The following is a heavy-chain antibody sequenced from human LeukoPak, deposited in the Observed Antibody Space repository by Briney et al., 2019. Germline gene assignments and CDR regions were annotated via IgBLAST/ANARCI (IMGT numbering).Heavy chain of an antibody. CDR2: INHNKTT. CDR3: AHSSSSLPTDS. V-gene: IGHV4-34*01. CDR1: GGSISSYY. J-gene: IGHJ4*02. D-gene: IGHD6-6*01. Sequence: SETLSLTCTVSGGSISSYYWSWIRQPPGKGLEWIGEINHNKTTNYNPSLTSRVTISVDTSKNQFSLNLTSVTAADTAVYYCAHSSSSLPTDSWGQGNLVIVSS.